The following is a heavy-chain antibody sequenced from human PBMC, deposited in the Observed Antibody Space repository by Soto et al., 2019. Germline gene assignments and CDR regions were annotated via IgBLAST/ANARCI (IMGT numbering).Heavy chain of an antibody. V-gene: IGHV4-31*02. D-gene: IGHD3-10*01. CDR2: IHHSGST. Sequence: WTWIRQHPGKGLEWIGNIHHSGSTFYNPSLKSRVSISVDTSKNQFSLKPSSVTAADTAVYFCVRGVLSWGQGTLVTVSS. CDR3: VRGVLS. J-gene: IGHJ1*01.